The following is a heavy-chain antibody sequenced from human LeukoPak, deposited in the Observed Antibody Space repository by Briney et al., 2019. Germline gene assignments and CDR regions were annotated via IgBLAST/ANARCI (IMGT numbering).Heavy chain of an antibody. J-gene: IGHJ4*02. CDR3: ARDGEQWLEKYYFDY. Sequence: PGGSLRLSCAASRFTISNYWMSWVRQAPGQGLEWMGIINPSGGSTSYAQKFQGRVTMTRDTSTSTVYMELSSLRSEDTAVYYCARDGEQWLEKYYFDYWGQGTLVTVSS. V-gene: IGHV1-46*01. CDR2: INPSGGST. CDR1: RFTISNYW. D-gene: IGHD6-19*01.